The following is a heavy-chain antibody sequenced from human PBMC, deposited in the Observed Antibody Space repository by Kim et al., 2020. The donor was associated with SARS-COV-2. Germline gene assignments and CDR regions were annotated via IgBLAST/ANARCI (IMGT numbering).Heavy chain of an antibody. J-gene: IGHJ4*02. CDR2: LSASDLRA. CDR1: GFTFSIYA. CDR3: AKHLAWGLDQ. Sequence: GGSLRLSCAASGFTFSIYAMSWVRQAPGKGLEWVSALSASDLRAYYADSVRGRFTVSRDNSKNTLYLQLNALRAEDTAVYYCAKHLAWGLDQWGQGTLVT. V-gene: IGHV3-23*01. D-gene: IGHD3-16*01.